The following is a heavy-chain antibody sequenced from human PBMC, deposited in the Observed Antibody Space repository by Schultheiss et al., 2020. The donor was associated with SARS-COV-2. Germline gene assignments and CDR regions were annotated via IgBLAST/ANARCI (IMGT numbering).Heavy chain of an antibody. J-gene: IGHJ6*02. Sequence: TVSGGSVSSGSYYWGWIRQPPGKGLEWIGSIYYSGSTYYNPSLKSRVTISVDTSKNQFSLKLSSVTAADTAVYYCARGTRGDGYHLNYYYYGMDVWGQGTTVTVSS. CDR3: ARGTRGDGYHLNYYYYGMDV. CDR2: IYYSGST. CDR1: GGSVSSGSYY. D-gene: IGHD5-24*01. V-gene: IGHV4-39*07.